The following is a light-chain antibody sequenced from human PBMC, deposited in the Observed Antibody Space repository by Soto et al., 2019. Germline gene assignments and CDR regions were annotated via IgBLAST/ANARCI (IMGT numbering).Light chain of an antibody. CDR2: SAS. V-gene: IGKV3-20*01. CDR3: QQLDSSPLT. Sequence: EIVLTQSPGTLSLSPGERATLSCRASQSVGNNYLAWYQQKPGQAPRLLIYSASTRATGIPDRFSGSGSGTDFTLTITTLEPEDFAVYYCQQLDSSPLTFGGGTKVEIQ. CDR1: QSVGNNY. J-gene: IGKJ4*01.